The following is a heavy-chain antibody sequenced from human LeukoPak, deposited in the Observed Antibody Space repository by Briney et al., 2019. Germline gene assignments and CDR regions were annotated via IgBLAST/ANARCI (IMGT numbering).Heavy chain of an antibody. J-gene: IGHJ4*02. CDR3: ARASDSSGYDHDY. CDR1: GGSFSGYY. D-gene: IGHD6-19*01. V-gene: IGHV4-34*01. CDR2: INHSGST. Sequence: SETLSLTCAVYGGSFSGYYWSWIRQPPGKGLEWTGEINHSGSTNYNPSLKSRVTISVDTSKNQFSLKLSSVTAADTAVYYCARASDSSGYDHDYWGQGTLVTVSS.